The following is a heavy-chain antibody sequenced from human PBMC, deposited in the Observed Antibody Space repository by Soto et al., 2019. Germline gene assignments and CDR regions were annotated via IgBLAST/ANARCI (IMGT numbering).Heavy chain of an antibody. Sequence: QLQLQESGSGLVKPSQTLSLTCAVSGGSVSSGGYSWSWFRQQPVKGLEWIGYIYHSGSTYYSPSLKSRITISVDRSNNQFSLKLSSVTAADKAVYYCASTPDRWGQGTLVTVSS. CDR1: GGSVSSGGYS. CDR2: IYHSGST. CDR3: ASTPDR. V-gene: IGHV4-30-2*01. J-gene: IGHJ5*02.